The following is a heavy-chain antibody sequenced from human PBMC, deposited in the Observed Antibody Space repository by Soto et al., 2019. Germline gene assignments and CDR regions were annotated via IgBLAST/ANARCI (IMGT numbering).Heavy chain of an antibody. V-gene: IGHV3-23*01. CDR2: ISGSGGST. Sequence: GGSLRLSCAASGFTFSSYAMSWVRQAPGKGLEWVSAISGSGGSTYYADSVKGRFTISRDNSKNTLYLQMNSLRAEDTAVYYCAKELPVDIHDELDYGDYDYWGQGTLVTVSS. CDR1: GFTFSSYA. J-gene: IGHJ4*02. D-gene: IGHD4-17*01. CDR3: AKELPVDIHDELDYGDYDY.